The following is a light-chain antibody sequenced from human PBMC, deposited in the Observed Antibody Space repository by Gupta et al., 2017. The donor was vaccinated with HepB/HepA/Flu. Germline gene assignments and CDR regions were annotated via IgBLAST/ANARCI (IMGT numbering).Light chain of an antibody. Sequence: DIQLTQSPSFLSASVGDRVTITCRASQDVSNFLAWYRQKPGQAPKLLIYAASTLESGVPSRFSGSGSGTEFTLRISGLQPEDLATYYCQQMSAYPKTFGQGTKVEIK. CDR3: QQMSAYPKT. CDR2: AAS. CDR1: QDVSNF. V-gene: IGKV1-9*01. J-gene: IGKJ1*01.